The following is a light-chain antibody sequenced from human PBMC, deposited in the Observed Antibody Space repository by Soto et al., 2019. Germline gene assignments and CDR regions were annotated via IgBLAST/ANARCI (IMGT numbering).Light chain of an antibody. Sequence: IQMTQAPSSLAACVVDRVTITCRASQTISVYLNWYQQKPGRAPDVLIYSASTRRSGVPSRFSGSGSGTDSTLTITSLQPEDFATYYCQQTYSVPLTLGGGTRV. CDR1: QTISVY. V-gene: IGKV1-39*01. CDR3: QQTYSVPLT. J-gene: IGKJ4*01. CDR2: SAS.